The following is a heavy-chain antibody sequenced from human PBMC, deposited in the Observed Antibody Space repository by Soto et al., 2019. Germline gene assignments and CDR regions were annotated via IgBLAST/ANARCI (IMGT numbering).Heavy chain of an antibody. V-gene: IGHV1-3*05. CDR3: ATVSGWYHLDY. D-gene: IGHD6-19*01. CDR1: GYTFTSYA. Sequence: QVQLVQSGAEEKKPGASVKVSCKASGYTFTSYAMHWVRQAPGQRLEWMGWINGGNGNTKYSQKFQGRVTITRDTSASTAYMELSSTRSEDTAVYYCATVSGWYHLDYWGQGTLVTVSS. J-gene: IGHJ4*02. CDR2: INGGNGNT.